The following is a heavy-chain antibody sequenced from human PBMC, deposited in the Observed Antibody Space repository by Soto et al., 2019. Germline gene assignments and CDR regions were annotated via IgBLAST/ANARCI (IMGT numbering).Heavy chain of an antibody. Sequence: TLSLTCTVSGGSISSSSYYWGWIRQPPGKGLEWIGSIYYSGSTYYNPSLKSRVTISVDTSKNQFSLKLSSVTAADTAVYYCARLDYGDSRFYYYYGMDVWGQGTTVTVSS. CDR3: ARLDYGDSRFYYYYGMDV. CDR1: GGSISSSSYY. D-gene: IGHD4-17*01. J-gene: IGHJ6*02. CDR2: IYYSGST. V-gene: IGHV4-39*01.